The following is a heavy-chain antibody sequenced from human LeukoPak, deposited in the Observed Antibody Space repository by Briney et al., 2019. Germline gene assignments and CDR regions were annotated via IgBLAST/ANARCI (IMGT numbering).Heavy chain of an antibody. D-gene: IGHD6-13*01. V-gene: IGHV3-53*01. CDR2: IYSGGST. Sequence: GGSLRLSCAASGFIVSSNYMSWVRQAPGKGLEWVSVIYSGGSTYYADSVKGRFTISRDNSKNTLYLQMNSLRAEDTAVYYCATVPGIAVAYFDYWGQGTLVTVSS. CDR3: ATVPGIAVAYFDY. CDR1: GFIVSSNY. J-gene: IGHJ4*02.